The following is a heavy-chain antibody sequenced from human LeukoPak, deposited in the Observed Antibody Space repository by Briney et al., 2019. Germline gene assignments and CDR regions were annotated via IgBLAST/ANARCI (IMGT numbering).Heavy chain of an antibody. Sequence: GASVKVSCKASGDTFIIFAMNWVRQAPGQGLEWMGWINTNTGNPTYAQGFTGRFVFSLDTSVTTAYLQISSLKAEDTAVYYCAGGYSGSHRAFDIWGQGTMVTVSS. CDR1: GDTFIIFA. CDR2: INTNTGNP. D-gene: IGHD5-12*01. V-gene: IGHV7-4-1*02. J-gene: IGHJ3*02. CDR3: AGGYSGSHRAFDI.